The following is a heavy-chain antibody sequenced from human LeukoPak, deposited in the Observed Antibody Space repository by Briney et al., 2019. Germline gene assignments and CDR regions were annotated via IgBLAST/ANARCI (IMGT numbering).Heavy chain of an antibody. CDR2: ISSTGTYI. CDR1: GFTFSAYP. D-gene: IGHD5-18*01. J-gene: IGHJ4*02. V-gene: IGHV3-21*01. Sequence: KSGGSLRLSCVASGFTFSAYPVHWVRQTPEKGLEWVSSISSTGTYIYYADSVKGRFTISRDNAKSSLYLQMNGLRAEDTAVYYYAREGGGRYSYDYWGQGTLVTVSS. CDR3: AREGGGRYSYDY.